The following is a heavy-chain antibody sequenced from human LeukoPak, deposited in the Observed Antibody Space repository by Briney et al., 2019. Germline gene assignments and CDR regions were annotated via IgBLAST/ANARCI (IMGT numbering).Heavy chain of an antibody. CDR1: GYTFTSYG. V-gene: IGHV1-18*01. CDR2: ISAYNGNT. J-gene: IGHJ5*02. CDR3: ARGGGYYDSSGYYVPIWFDP. Sequence: GASVKVSCKASGYTFTSYGISWVRQAPGQGLEWMGWISAYNGNTNYAQKLQGRVTMTTDTSTSTAYMELRSLRSDDTAVYYCARGGGYYDSSGYYVPIWFDPWGQGTLVTVSS. D-gene: IGHD3-22*01.